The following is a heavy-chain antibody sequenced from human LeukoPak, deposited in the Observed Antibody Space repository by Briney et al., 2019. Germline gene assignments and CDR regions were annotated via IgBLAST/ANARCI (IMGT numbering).Heavy chain of an antibody. V-gene: IGHV1-2*02. CDR1: GYTFTGYY. J-gene: IGHJ4*02. CDR2: IQPNSGVT. CDR3: ARLRGAYEPFDY. Sequence: GCSVKVSCKASGYTFTGYYLHWVRQAPGQGLEWMGWIQPNSGVTDYAQKFQGRVTVTRDTSISTAYMELSSLRTDDTAVYYCARLRGAYEPFDYWGQGTLVTVSS. D-gene: IGHD3-16*01.